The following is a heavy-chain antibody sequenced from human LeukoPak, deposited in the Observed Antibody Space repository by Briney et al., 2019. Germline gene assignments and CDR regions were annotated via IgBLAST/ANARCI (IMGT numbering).Heavy chain of an antibody. D-gene: IGHD3-3*01. CDR2: INPNSGGT. Sequence: GASVKVSCKASGYTFTGYYMHWVRQAPGQGLEWMGWINPNSGGTNYAQKFQGRVTMTRDTSISTAYMELSRLRSDDTAVYYCARDHYDFWSGPTNWFDPWGQGTLVTVSS. CDR3: ARDHYDFWSGPTNWFDP. J-gene: IGHJ5*02. V-gene: IGHV1-2*02. CDR1: GYTFTGYY.